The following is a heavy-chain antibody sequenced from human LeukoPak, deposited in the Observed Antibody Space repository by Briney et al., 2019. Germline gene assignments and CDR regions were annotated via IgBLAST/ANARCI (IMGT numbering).Heavy chain of an antibody. CDR2: IYYGGST. D-gene: IGHD6-19*01. Sequence: SETLSLTCTVSGGSISSSSYYWGWIRQPPGKGLEWIGSIYYGGSTYYNPSLKSRVTISVDTSKNQFSLKLSSVTAADTAVYYCAGYSSGWYVGFDYWGQGTLVTVSS. CDR3: AGYSSGWYVGFDY. CDR1: GGSISSSSYY. V-gene: IGHV4-39*01. J-gene: IGHJ4*02.